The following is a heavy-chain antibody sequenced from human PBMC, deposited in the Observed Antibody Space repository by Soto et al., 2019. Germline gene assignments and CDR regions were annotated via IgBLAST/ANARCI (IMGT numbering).Heavy chain of an antibody. Sequence: QVQLQESGPGLVKPSETLSLTCTVSGGSISSYYWSWIRQPPGKGLEWIGYIYYSGSTNYNPSLKRRVTISVDTSKNQFSLKLSSVTAADTAVYYCARRARPDFYYMDVWGKGTTVTVSS. J-gene: IGHJ6*03. CDR2: IYYSGST. CDR3: ARRARPDFYYMDV. D-gene: IGHD6-6*01. V-gene: IGHV4-59*08. CDR1: GGSISSYY.